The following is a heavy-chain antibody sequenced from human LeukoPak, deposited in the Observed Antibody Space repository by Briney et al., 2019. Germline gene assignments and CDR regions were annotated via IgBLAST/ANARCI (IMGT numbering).Heavy chain of an antibody. V-gene: IGHV1-18*01. J-gene: IGHJ4*02. CDR1: RYTCNRYG. D-gene: IGHD5-12*01. CDR3: ARDYGYGVTVMRSDDY. Sequence: ASVKVSCKASRYTCNRYGITWVRQAPGQGLEWMGWISGYNGNTNYAQKLQGRVNMTTDKSTSTAYMELRSLRSDDTAMYYCARDYGYGVTVMRSDDYWGQGTLVTVSS. CDR2: ISGYNGNT.